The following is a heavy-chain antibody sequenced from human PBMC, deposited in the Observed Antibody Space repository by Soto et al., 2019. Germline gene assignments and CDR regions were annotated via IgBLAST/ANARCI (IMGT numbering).Heavy chain of an antibody. Sequence: ASVKVSCKVSGYTLTELSMHLVRQAPGKGLEWMGGFDPEDGETIYAQKFQGRVTMTEGTSTDTAYMELSSLRSEDTAVYYCATGGLSSGWSPYYFDYWGQGTLVTVSS. CDR3: ATGGLSSGWSPYYFDY. CDR2: FDPEDGET. D-gene: IGHD6-19*01. CDR1: GYTLTELS. V-gene: IGHV1-24*01. J-gene: IGHJ4*02.